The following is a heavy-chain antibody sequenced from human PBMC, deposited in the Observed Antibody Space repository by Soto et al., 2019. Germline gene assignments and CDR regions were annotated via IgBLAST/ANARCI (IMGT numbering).Heavy chain of an antibody. CDR1: GGSIRSGNYY. D-gene: IGHD4-17*01. CDR2: ISYSGTT. V-gene: IGHV4-30-4*01. J-gene: IGHJ4*02. CDR3: ATMGTPVTGLYYFDY. Sequence: QVQLQESGPGLVKPSQNLSLTCTVSGGSIRSGNYYSSWIRQPPGKDLEWIGFISYSGTTHYSASLRSRVSISVDTSKNQFSLDLSSVTAADTAVYYCATMGTPVTGLYYFDYWGQGTLVTVS.